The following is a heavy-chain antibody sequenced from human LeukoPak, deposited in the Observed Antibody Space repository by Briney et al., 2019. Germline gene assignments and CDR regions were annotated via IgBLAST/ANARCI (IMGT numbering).Heavy chain of an antibody. CDR1: GYTFTSYY. D-gene: IGHD3-10*01. V-gene: IGHV1-46*01. CDR3: ARVSLVLLWFGESENWFDP. Sequence: GASVKVSCKASGYTFTSYYMHWVRQAPGQGLEWMGIINPSGGSTSYAQKLQGRVTMTTDTSTSTAYMELRSLRSDDTAVYYCARVSLVLLWFGESENWFDPWGQGTLVTVSS. CDR2: INPSGGST. J-gene: IGHJ5*02.